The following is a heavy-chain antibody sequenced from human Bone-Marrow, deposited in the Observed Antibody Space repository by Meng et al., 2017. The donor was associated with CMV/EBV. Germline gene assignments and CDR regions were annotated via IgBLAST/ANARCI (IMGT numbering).Heavy chain of an antibody. CDR3: ARADRSFDFWSGYPRFDP. V-gene: IGHV1-8*01. Sequence: ASVKVSCKASGHTFTRYDIIWVRQATGQGLEWMGRIDPNSGNTGYTQKFQGRVTMTRNTSKSTAYMELSSLRSEDTAVYYCARADRSFDFWSGYPRFDPWGQGTLVTVSS. CDR2: IDPNSGNT. CDR1: GHTFTRYD. J-gene: IGHJ5*02. D-gene: IGHD3-3*01.